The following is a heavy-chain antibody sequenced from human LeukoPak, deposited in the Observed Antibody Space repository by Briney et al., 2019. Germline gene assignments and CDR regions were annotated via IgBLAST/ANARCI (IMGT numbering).Heavy chain of an antibody. CDR1: EFTFTTSW. Sequence: GGSLRLSCAASEFTFTTSWMTWVRQAPGKGLEWLGNINPDASTKNYAASVRGRFTFSRDNAKNSLYLQMNSLRAEDTAVYYCARDTPGEESHWGQGTLVTVSS. D-gene: IGHD2-2*01. J-gene: IGHJ4*02. CDR2: INPDASTK. V-gene: IGHV3-7*01. CDR3: ARDTPGEESH.